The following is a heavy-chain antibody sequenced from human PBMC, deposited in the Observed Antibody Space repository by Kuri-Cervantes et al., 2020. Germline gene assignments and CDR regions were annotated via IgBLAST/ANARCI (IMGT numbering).Heavy chain of an antibody. V-gene: IGHV4-39*07. J-gene: IGHJ4*02. D-gene: IGHD3-22*01. CDR1: GGSISSSSYY. CDR2: IYYSGST. CDR3: AKVNYYDSSPMY. Sequence: SETLSLTCTVSGGSISSSSYYWGWIRQPPGKGLEWIGSIYYSGSTYYNPSLKSRVTISVDTSKNQFSLKLSSVTAADTAVYYCAKVNYYDSSPMYWGQGTLVTVSS.